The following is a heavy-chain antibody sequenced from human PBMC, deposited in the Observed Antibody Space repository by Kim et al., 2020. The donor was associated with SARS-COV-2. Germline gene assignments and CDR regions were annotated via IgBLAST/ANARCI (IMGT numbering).Heavy chain of an antibody. J-gene: IGHJ1*01. CDR3: ARGPLVGPT. D-gene: IGHD2-2*01. Sequence: GSEKYYVDSVKGRFTISRDNAKNSLYLQMNSLRVEDTAVYYCARGPLVGPTWGQGTLVTVSS. V-gene: IGHV3-7*01. CDR2: GSEK.